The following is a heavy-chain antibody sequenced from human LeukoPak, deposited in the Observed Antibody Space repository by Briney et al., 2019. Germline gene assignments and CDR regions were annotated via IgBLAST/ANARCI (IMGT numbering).Heavy chain of an antibody. J-gene: IGHJ4*02. V-gene: IGHV3-30*18. Sequence: PGGSLRLSCAVSGFSFSSYGMHWVRQAPGKGLEWVAVMSYDGSKEYYADSVKGRFTISRDNSKNTLYLQMNSLRAEDTAVYYCAKPPYDSSGYYQSTFDYWGQGTLVTVSS. CDR3: AKPPYDSSGYYQSTFDY. CDR2: MSYDGSKE. CDR1: GFSFSSYG. D-gene: IGHD3-22*01.